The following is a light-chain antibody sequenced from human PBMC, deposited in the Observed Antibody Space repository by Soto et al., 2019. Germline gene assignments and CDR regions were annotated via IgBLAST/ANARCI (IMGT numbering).Light chain of an antibody. CDR1: IWHSGFA. J-gene: IGLJ2*01. CDR3: QTWGTVPV. CDR2: LNNDGSL. V-gene: IGLV4-69*01. Sequence: QLVLPQSPSASASLGASVTLTCTLNIWHSGFAIAWHQQQPEKGPRFLMKLNNDGSLKKGDGIPDLFSASSSGAERYLTISNLQSDDEADYYCQTWGTVPVFGGGTKLTVL.